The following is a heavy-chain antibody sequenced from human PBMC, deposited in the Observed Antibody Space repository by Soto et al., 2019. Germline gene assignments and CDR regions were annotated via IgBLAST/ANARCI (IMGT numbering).Heavy chain of an antibody. J-gene: IGHJ6*02. V-gene: IGHV1-18*01. CDR3: ARVFYHVLMVNAPNLYGMDV. D-gene: IGHD2-8*01. Sequence: ASVKVSCKASGYTFTTYDISWVRQAPGQGLEWMGRISTYNGNTNYPQSLQGRLTMTTDTSTTTAYKEMRSLRSDDTAVYFCARVFYHVLMVNAPNLYGMDVWGQGTTVTVSS. CDR1: GYTFTTYD. CDR2: ISTYNGNT.